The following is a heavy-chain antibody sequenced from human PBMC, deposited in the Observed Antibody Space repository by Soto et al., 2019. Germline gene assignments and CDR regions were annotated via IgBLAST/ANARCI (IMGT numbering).Heavy chain of an antibody. J-gene: IGHJ6*03. Sequence: PSQTLSLTCVISGDSVSSNSAAWNWIRQSPSRGLEWLGRTYYRSRWYNDYAVSVRSRITVNADTSKNQFSLRLNSVTAADTAVYYCARRGFDFRTGYQYHYMDVWGKGTTVTVSS. D-gene: IGHD3-3*01. CDR3: ARRGFDFRTGYQYHYMDV. CDR2: TYYRSRWYN. V-gene: IGHV6-1*01. CDR1: GDSVSSNSAA.